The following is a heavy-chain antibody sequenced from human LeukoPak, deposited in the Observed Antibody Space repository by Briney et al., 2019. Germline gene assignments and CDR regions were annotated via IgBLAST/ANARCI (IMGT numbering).Heavy chain of an antibody. V-gene: IGHV4-34*01. Sequence: SETLSLTCAVSGGSLIGYHWNWIRQSPGKGLEWIGEINHSGNTNYNPSLKSRVTISIDTSKNQFSLKLRSLTAADTAVYYCARDPTTVVTTPFYFDDWGQGTLVIVSS. D-gene: IGHD4-23*01. CDR3: ARDPTTVVTTPFYFDD. CDR2: INHSGNT. J-gene: IGHJ4*02. CDR1: GGSLIGYH.